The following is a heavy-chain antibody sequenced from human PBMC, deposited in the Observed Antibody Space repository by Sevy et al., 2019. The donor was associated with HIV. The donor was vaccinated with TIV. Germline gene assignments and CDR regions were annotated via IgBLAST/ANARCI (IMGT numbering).Heavy chain of an antibody. CDR2: ISSSSSTI. Sequence: GGSLRLSCAASGFTFSSYSMNWVRQAPGKGLEWVSYISSSSSTIYYADSVKGRFTISRDNAKNSLYLQMNSLRAEDTAVYYCARDVSVEYGDDYAEKIANYYGMDVWGQGTTVTVSS. V-gene: IGHV3-48*01. D-gene: IGHD4-17*01. CDR3: ARDVSVEYGDDYAEKIANYYGMDV. J-gene: IGHJ6*02. CDR1: GFTFSSYS.